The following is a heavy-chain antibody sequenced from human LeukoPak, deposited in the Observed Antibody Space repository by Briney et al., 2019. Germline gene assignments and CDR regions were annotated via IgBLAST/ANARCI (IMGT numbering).Heavy chain of an antibody. Sequence: GESLKISCQASGYTFTTSWIGWVRQMPGKGLEWMGIIYPGDSTTRYIPSFEGQVTISVDKSIDTAYLQWRSLKASDTAMYFCARQINHYYYVDVWGEGTTVTVSS. V-gene: IGHV5-51*01. CDR3: ARQINHYYYVDV. CDR1: GYTFTTSW. CDR2: IYPGDSTT. J-gene: IGHJ6*03.